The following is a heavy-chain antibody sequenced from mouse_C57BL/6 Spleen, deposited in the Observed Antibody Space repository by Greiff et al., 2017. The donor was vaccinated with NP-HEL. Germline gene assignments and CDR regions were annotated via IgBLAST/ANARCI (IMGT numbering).Heavy chain of an antibody. CDR3: ARGGIYYGTAGAY. CDR1: GYTFTGYW. D-gene: IGHD2-1*01. Sequence: QVQLQQSGAELMKPGASVKLSCTATGYTFTGYWIELVKQRPGHGLEWIGEILPGSGSTNYNEKFKGKATFTADTSSNTAYMQLSRLTTEDSAIYYCARGGIYYGTAGAYWGQGTLVTVSA. V-gene: IGHV1-9*01. CDR2: ILPGSGST. J-gene: IGHJ3*01.